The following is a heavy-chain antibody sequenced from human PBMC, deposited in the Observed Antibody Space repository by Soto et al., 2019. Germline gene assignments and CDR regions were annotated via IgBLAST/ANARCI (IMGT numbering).Heavy chain of an antibody. CDR2: ISHEGSYK. D-gene: IGHD4-17*01. Sequence: PGGSLRLSCEVSGFSFRSFGMHWVRQAPGKGLEWVTVISHEGSYKHYADSVKGRFTISRDDSKNTLYLQMNSLRAEDTAVYYCAKEGGYGDRIADDYYYYGMDVWGQGTTVTVS. CDR3: AKEGGYGDRIADDYYYYGMDV. J-gene: IGHJ6*02. CDR1: GFSFRSFG. V-gene: IGHV3-30*18.